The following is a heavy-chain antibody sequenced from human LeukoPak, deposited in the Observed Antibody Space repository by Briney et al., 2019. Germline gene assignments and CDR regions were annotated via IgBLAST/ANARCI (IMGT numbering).Heavy chain of an antibody. Sequence: SATLSLPCNVSGGSIISYLWTWIRQPAGKGLEGIGRIHASGTTNYNSSLKSRVSMSVDTSKNQFSLKLTSVTAADTAVYFCARDGADVYGRAFDYWGQGTLVSVSA. CDR1: GGSIISYL. CDR3: ARDGADVYGRAFDY. CDR2: IHASGTT. J-gene: IGHJ4*02. D-gene: IGHD3-10*01. V-gene: IGHV4-4*07.